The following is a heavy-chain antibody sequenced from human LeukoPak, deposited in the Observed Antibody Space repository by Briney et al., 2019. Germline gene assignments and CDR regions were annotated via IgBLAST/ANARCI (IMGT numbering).Heavy chain of an antibody. CDR2: INQDGSAK. D-gene: IGHD1-26*01. Sequence: GGSLRLSCAASGFTFSRHWMSWVRQAPGKGLEWVANINQDGSAKHYVDSVKGRFTISRDDSKNTLYLQMNSLRAEDTAVYYCAKDLGRYRNNYFDYWGQGTLVTVSS. CDR1: GFTFSRHW. CDR3: AKDLGRYRNNYFDY. V-gene: IGHV3-7*03. J-gene: IGHJ4*02.